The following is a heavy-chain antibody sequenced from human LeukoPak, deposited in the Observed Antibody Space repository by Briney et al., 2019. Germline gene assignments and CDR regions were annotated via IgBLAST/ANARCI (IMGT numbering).Heavy chain of an antibody. D-gene: IGHD1-26*01. CDR3: AKDLGVTTDFDY. J-gene: IGHJ4*02. Sequence: GRSLRLSCAASGFTFRNYAMSWVRQAPGKGLEWVATVRGSGITTFYADSVKGRFTISRDNSKNTLYLQMYSLRAEDTAVYYCAKDLGVTTDFDYWGQGTLVTVSS. CDR1: GFTFRNYA. CDR2: VRGSGITT. V-gene: IGHV3-23*01.